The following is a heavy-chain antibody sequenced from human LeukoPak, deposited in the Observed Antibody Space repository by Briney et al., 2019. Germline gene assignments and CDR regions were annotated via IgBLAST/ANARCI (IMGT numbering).Heavy chain of an antibody. CDR1: GFTFSSYA. V-gene: IGHV3-30-3*01. CDR3: ARCPATYYDFWSGYYSWFDP. D-gene: IGHD3-3*01. CDR2: ISYDGSNK. J-gene: IGHJ5*02. Sequence: GGSLRLSCAASGFTFSSYAMHWVRQAPGKGLEWVAVISYDGSNKYYADSVKGRFTISRDNSKNTLYLRMNSLRAEDTAVYYCARCPATYYDFWSGYYSWFDPWGQGTLVTVSS.